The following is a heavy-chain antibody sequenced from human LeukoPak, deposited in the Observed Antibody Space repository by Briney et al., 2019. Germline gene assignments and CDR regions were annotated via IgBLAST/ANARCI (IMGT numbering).Heavy chain of an antibody. CDR3: AKEQGVYYGSGSFHYEDYYYYYMDV. Sequence: GGSLRLSCAASGFTFSSYEMNWVRQAPGKGLEWVSYISSSGSTIYYADSVKGRFTISRDNAKNSLYLQMNSLRAEDTAVYYCAKEQGVYYGSGSFHYEDYYYYYMDVWGKGTTVTVSS. CDR1: GFTFSSYE. J-gene: IGHJ6*03. CDR2: ISSSGSTI. V-gene: IGHV3-48*03. D-gene: IGHD3-10*01.